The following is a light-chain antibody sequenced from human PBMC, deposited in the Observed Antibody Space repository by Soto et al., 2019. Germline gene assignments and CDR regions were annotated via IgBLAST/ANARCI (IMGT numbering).Light chain of an antibody. V-gene: IGKV3-20*01. Sequence: EVVMTQSPGTLSLSPGERATLSCRASQSCSSRLAWYQQKPGQAPRLLISRASSRATGIPDRFSGSGFGTDFTLTISRLEPEDFALYYCQHYAGGSRITFGQGTRLEIK. CDR2: RAS. CDR1: QSCSSR. J-gene: IGKJ5*01. CDR3: QHYAGGSRIT.